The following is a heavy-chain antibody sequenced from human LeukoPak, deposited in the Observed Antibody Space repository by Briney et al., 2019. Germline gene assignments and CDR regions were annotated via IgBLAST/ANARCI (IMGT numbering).Heavy chain of an antibody. CDR2: ISSSSSYI. J-gene: IGHJ4*02. D-gene: IGHD6-13*01. V-gene: IGHV3-21*01. CDR3: ARLDLTAAAAPFDY. Sequence: GGSLRLSCAASGFTFSSYSMNWVRQAPGKGLEWVSSISSSSSYIYYADSVKGRFTISRDNAKNSLYLQMNSLRAEDTAVYYCARLDLTAAAAPFDYWGRGTLVTVSS. CDR1: GFTFSSYS.